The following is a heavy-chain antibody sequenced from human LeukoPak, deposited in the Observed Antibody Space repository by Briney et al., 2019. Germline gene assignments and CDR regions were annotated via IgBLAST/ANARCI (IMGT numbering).Heavy chain of an antibody. CDR1: GFTFSRSA. CDR3: VKGRISEDGLDF. J-gene: IGHJ4*02. D-gene: IGHD6-13*01. V-gene: IGHV3-23*01. Sequence: GGSLRLSCAASGFTFSRSAMTWVRQTPGKGLDWVSSISSSGNTYYADSVKGRFTISRDNSKNMLYLQINSLRAEDTAVYYCVKGRISEDGLDFWGQGTLVTVSS. CDR2: ISSSGNT.